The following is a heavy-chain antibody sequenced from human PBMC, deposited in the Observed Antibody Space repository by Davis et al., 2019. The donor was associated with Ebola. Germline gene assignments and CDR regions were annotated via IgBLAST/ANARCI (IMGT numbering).Heavy chain of an antibody. CDR2: IYYSGST. D-gene: IGHD3-9*01. V-gene: IGHV4-61*08. CDR3: ARYHSDWLLPFDY. J-gene: IGHJ4*02. Sequence: MPSETLSLTCTVSGGSVSSGGYYWNWIRQPPGKGLEWIGYIYYSGSTDYSPSLRGRVTISLDTSKNQFSLRLSSVTAADTAVYYLARYHSDWLLPFDYLGQGTLATGSS. CDR1: GGSVSSGGYY.